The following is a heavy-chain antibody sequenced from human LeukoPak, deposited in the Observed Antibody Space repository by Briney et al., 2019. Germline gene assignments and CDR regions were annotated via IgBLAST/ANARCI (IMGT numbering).Heavy chain of an antibody. Sequence: PGGSLRLSCAASGFTFSSYGMHWVRQAPGKGLEWVAFIRYDGSNKYYADSVKGRFTISGDNSKNTLYLQMNSLRAEDTAVYYCAKGGYSSGWFDYWGQGTLVTVSS. J-gene: IGHJ4*02. CDR2: IRYDGSNK. CDR1: GFTFSSYG. V-gene: IGHV3-30*02. CDR3: AKGGYSSGWFDY. D-gene: IGHD6-19*01.